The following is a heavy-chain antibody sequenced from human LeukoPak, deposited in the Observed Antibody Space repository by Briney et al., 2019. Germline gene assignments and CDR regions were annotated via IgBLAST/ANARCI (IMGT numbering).Heavy chain of an antibody. CDR1: GGSINNYY. D-gene: IGHD3/OR15-3a*01. J-gene: IGHJ4*02. V-gene: IGHV4-59*01. CDR3: ERRTGYYDGFDY. Sequence: SEILSLTCTVSGGSINNYYWSWIRQPPGKGLELIGYIYYSGSTNYNPSLKSRVTMSVDTSKNQFSLKVNSVTAADTAVYYCERRTGYYDGFDYWGQGTLVTVSS. CDR2: IYYSGST.